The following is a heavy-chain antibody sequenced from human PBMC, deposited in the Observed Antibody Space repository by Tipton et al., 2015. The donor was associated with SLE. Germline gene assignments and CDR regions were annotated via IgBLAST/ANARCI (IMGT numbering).Heavy chain of an antibody. Sequence: TLSLTCAVSGGSISSGGYSWSWIRQPPGKGLEWIGYIYHSGSTYYNPSLKNRVTISVDRSKNQFSLKLSSVTAADTAVYYCARYCSSTSCNSQYYFDYWGQGTLVTVSS. V-gene: IGHV4-30-2*01. J-gene: IGHJ4*02. D-gene: IGHD2-2*01. CDR3: ARYCSSTSCNSQYYFDY. CDR1: GGSISSGGYS. CDR2: IYHSGST.